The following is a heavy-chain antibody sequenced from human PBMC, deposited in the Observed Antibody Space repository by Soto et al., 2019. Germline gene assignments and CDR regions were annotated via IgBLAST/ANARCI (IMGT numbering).Heavy chain of an antibody. CDR2: ISGSGGST. CDR1: GFTFSSYA. J-gene: IGHJ6*02. Sequence: GSLRLSCAASGFTFSSYAMSWVRQAPGKGLEWVSAISGSGGSTYYADSMKGRFTISRDNSKNTLYLQMNSLRAEDTAVYYCAKDPSSSIGYYGMDVWGQGTTVTVSS. CDR3: AKDPSSSIGYYGMDV. D-gene: IGHD6-6*01. V-gene: IGHV3-23*01.